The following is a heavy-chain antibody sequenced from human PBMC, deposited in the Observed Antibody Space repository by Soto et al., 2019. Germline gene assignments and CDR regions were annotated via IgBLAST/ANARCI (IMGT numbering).Heavy chain of an antibody. D-gene: IGHD2-2*01. V-gene: IGHV5-51*01. Sequence: PGESLKISCQGSGYSFTSYWIGWVRQMPGKGLEWMGIIYPGDSDTRYSPSFQGQVTISADKSVSTAYLQWSSLKASDTAMYYCARHSPTFFFITSCYEDEYYYYGMDVWGQGTTVTVSS. CDR3: ARHSPTFFFITSCYEDEYYYYGMDV. CDR1: GYSFTSYW. CDR2: IYPGDSDT. J-gene: IGHJ6*02.